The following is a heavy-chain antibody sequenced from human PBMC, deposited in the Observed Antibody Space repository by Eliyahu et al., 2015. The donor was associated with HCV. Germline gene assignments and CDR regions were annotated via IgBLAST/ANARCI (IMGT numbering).Heavy chain of an antibody. CDR1: GVSLDXHGMC. J-gene: IGHJ3*02. V-gene: IGHV2-70*15. CDR2: IDWENDK. D-gene: IGHD3-16*01. Sequence: QVTLRESGPALVKPTETLTLTCTFSGVSLDXHGMCVGWIRQPPGKALEWLARIDWENDKYYNKSLKTRLTISKDTSKDRVVLTMTNMDPVDTATYYCARSTRLLGPFDIWGQGTVVTASS. CDR3: ARSTRLLGPFDI.